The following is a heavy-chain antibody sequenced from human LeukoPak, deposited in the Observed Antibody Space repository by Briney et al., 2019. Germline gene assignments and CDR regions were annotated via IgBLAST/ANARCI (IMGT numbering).Heavy chain of an antibody. D-gene: IGHD6-19*01. CDR1: GFTFSNYA. J-gene: IGHJ4*02. V-gene: IGHV3-23*01. CDR2: ISGSGADT. CDR3: AKDLSSGWYPYYFDF. Sequence: QPGGSLRLSCAASGFTFSNYAMNWVRQAPGKGLEWVSAISGSGADTFNADSVKGRFTISRDNSKNTLYLQMNSLRAEDTAVYYCAKDLSSGWYPYYFDFWGRGTLVTVSS.